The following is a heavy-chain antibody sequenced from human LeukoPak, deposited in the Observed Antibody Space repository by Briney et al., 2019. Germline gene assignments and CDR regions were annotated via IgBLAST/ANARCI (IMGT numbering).Heavy chain of an antibody. CDR3: AKDMEAVFGVVIDY. V-gene: IGHV3-23*01. J-gene: IGHJ4*02. D-gene: IGHD3-3*01. CDR2: ISGSGGST. CDR1: GFSFSSDA. Sequence: GGSLRLSCAASGFSFSSDAMSWVRQAPGKRLEWVSAISGSGGSTYYADSVKGRFTISRDNSKNTLYLQMNSLRAEDTAVYYCAKDMEAVFGVVIDYWGQGTLVTVSS.